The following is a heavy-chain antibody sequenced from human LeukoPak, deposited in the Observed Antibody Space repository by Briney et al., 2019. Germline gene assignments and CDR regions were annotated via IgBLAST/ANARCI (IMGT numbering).Heavy chain of an antibody. CDR2: ISSSSSYI. CDR3: ARDRRQWLTIDY. D-gene: IGHD6-19*01. Sequence: PGRSLRLSCAASGFTFSSYSMNWVRQAPGKGLEWVSSISSSSSYIYYADSVKGRFTISRDNAKNSLYLQMNSLRAEDTAVYYCARDRRQWLTIDYWGQGTLVTVSS. CDR1: GFTFSSYS. V-gene: IGHV3-21*01. J-gene: IGHJ4*02.